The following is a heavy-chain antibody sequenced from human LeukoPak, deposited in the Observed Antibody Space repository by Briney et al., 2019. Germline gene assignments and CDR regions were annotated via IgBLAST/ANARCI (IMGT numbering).Heavy chain of an antibody. J-gene: IGHJ4*02. CDR1: GFTFSDYY. V-gene: IGHV3-11*01. D-gene: IGHD3-22*01. CDR2: ISSSGSTI. CDR3: ARPATYYYDSSGYYY. Sequence: GGSLRLSCAASGFTFSDYYMSWIRQAPGKGLEWVSYISSSGSTIYYADSVKGRFTISRDKAKNSLYLQMNSLRADDTAVYYCARPATYYYDSSGYYYWGQGTLVTVSS.